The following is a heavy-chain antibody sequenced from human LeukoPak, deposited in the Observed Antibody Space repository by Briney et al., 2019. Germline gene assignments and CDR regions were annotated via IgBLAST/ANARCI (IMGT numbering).Heavy chain of an antibody. CDR3: ARDYDILTGYYEGLNWFDP. CDR2: INPNSGGT. D-gene: IGHD3-9*01. J-gene: IGHJ5*02. CDR1: GGTFSSYA. V-gene: IGHV1-2*02. Sequence: GASVKVSCKASGGTFSSYAISWVRQAPGQGLEWMGWINPNSGGTNYAQKFQGRVTMTRDTSISTAYMELSRLRSDDTAVYYCARDYDILTGYYEGLNWFDPWGQGTLVTVSS.